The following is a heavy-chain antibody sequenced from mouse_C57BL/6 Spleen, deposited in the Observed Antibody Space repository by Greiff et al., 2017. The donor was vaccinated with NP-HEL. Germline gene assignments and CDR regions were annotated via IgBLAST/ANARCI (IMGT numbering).Heavy chain of an antibody. V-gene: IGHV1-53*01. CDR1: GYTFTSYW. CDR3: ARGWLLWGWYFDV. CDR2: IKPSNGGP. J-gene: IGHJ1*03. D-gene: IGHD1-1*02. Sequence: QVQLQQPGTELVKPGASVKLSCKASGYTFTSYWMHWVKQRPGQGLEWIGNIKPSNGGPNYNEKFKSKATLTVDKSSSTAYMQLSSLTSEDSAVYYCARGWLLWGWYFDVWGTGTTVTVSS.